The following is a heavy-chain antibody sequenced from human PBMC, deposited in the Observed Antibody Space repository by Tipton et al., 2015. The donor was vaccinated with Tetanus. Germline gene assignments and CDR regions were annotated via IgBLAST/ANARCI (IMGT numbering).Heavy chain of an antibody. CDR1: GFTFSAYS. V-gene: IGHV3-21*01. J-gene: IGHJ3*02. D-gene: IGHD4/OR15-4a*01. CDR3: ARARTQGLRGLYAFDI. CDR2: ISGSSNFI. Sequence: GSLRLSCAASGFTFSAYSLSWVRQTPGKGLEWVSAISGSSNFIYYADSMKGRFTISRDNARNSLFLEMKNLRVGDTAVYFCARARTQGLRGLYAFDIWGQGTMVIVSS.